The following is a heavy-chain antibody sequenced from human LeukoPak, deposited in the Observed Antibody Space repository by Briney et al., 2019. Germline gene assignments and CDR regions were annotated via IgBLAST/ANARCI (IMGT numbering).Heavy chain of an antibody. CDR2: IKQDGSDK. CDR3: ATLDTAMVTNFGY. D-gene: IGHD5-18*01. V-gene: IGHV3-7*01. Sequence: PGGSLRLSCAASGFTFRRDWMSWVRQAPGKGLEWVAMIKQDGSDKYYVGSVKGRFTISSDNTKNSVYLQMNSLRAEDTAMYYCATLDTAMVTNFGYWGQGTLVTVSS. J-gene: IGHJ4*02. CDR1: GFTFRRDW.